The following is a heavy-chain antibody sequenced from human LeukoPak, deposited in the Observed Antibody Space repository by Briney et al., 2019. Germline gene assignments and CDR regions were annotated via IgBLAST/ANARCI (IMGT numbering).Heavy chain of an antibody. D-gene: IGHD2-2*01. CDR2: FSGSGDYT. V-gene: IGHV3-23*01. J-gene: IGHJ4*02. CDR1: GFTFSSQA. Sequence: GGSLRLSCAASGFTFSSQAMSWVRQAPGQGLGWVSAFSGSGDYTYYIDSVKGRFTISRDNSKNTLSLQMNSRRVEDTALYYCAKGSEYCSRTTCYPIDYWGQGILVTVSS. CDR3: AKGSEYCSRTTCYPIDY.